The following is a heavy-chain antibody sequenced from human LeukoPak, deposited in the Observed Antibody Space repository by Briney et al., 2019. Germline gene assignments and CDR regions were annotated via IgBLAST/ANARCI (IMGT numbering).Heavy chain of an antibody. J-gene: IGHJ4*02. CDR1: GFTFSDYY. CDR3: ARDTTFGVVTTYYFDY. CDR2: ISSSGSTI. D-gene: IGHD3-3*01. V-gene: IGHV3-11*01. Sequence: GGSLRLSCAASGFTFSDYYMSWIRQAPGKGLEWVSYISSSGSTIYYADSVKGRFTISRDNAKNSLYLQMNSLRAEDTAVYYCARDTTFGVVTTYYFDYWGQGTLVTVSS.